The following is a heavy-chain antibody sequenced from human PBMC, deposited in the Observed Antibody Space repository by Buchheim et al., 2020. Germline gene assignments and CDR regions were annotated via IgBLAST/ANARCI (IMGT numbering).Heavy chain of an antibody. D-gene: IGHD4-17*01. J-gene: IGHJ4*02. CDR3: VRGAIIFTYGDPLYYFDY. V-gene: IGHV4-39*07. Sequence: QLQLQESGPGLVKPSETLSLTCTVSGGSISSSSYYWGWIRQPPGKGLEWIGSIYYSGSTYYNPSLKSRVTISVDTSKNQFSLKLSSVTAADTAVYYCVRGAIIFTYGDPLYYFDYWGQGTL. CDR2: IYYSGST. CDR1: GGSISSSSYY.